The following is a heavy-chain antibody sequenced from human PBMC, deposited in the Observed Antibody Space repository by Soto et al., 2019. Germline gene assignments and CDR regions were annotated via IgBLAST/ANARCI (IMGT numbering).Heavy chain of an antibody. V-gene: IGHV3-7*01. CDR1: GFTFSSYW. CDR3: ARYAGYGSRSSVNHYLDY. D-gene: IGHD3-10*01. Sequence: GGSLRLSCVASGFTFSSYWMSWVRQAPGKGLEWVANIKWDASEKKYVDSVKGRFTTSRDNAKNSLYLQMDSLRAEDTAIYYCARYAGYGSRSSVNHYLDYWGHGTLVTVSS. CDR2: IKWDASEK. J-gene: IGHJ4*01.